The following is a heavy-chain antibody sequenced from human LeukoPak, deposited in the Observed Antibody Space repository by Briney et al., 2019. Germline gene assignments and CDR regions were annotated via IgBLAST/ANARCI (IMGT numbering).Heavy chain of an antibody. CDR3: ARDHDVPAAARGYYYYGMDV. Sequence: GRSLRLSCAASGFTFSSYGTHWVRQAPGKGLEWVAVIWYDGSNKYYADSVKGRFTISRDNSKNTLYLQMNSLRAEDTAVYYCARDHDVPAAARGYYYYGMDVWGQETTVTVSS. D-gene: IGHD2-2*01. V-gene: IGHV3-33*01. J-gene: IGHJ6*02. CDR1: GFTFSSYG. CDR2: IWYDGSNK.